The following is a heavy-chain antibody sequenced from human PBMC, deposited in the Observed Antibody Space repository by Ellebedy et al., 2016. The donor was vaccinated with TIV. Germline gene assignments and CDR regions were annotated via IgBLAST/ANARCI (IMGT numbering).Heavy chain of an antibody. CDR1: GYSFASYW. D-gene: IGHD1-26*01. CDR3: ARPRAGAKGFYDS. Sequence: GESLKISXQASGYSFASYWIGWVRQMPGKGLEWVGIIYPGDSDTRYSPSFQGQVTISADKSIKTAYLQWSSLKASDTATYFCARPRAGAKGFYDSWGQGTLVTVSS. J-gene: IGHJ4*02. CDR2: IYPGDSDT. V-gene: IGHV5-51*01.